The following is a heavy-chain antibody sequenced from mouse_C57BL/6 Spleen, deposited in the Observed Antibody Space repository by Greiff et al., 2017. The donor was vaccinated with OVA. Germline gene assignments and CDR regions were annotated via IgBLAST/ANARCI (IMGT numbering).Heavy chain of an antibody. CDR3: ASRDYYGNYRAMDY. V-gene: IGHV1-39*01. J-gene: IGHJ4*01. Sequence: EVQLQQPGPELVKPGASVKISCKASGYSFTDYNMNWVKQSNGKSLEWIGVINPNYGTTSYNQKFKGKATLTVDESSSTAYMQLNSLTSEDSAVYYCASRDYYGNYRAMDYWGQGTSVTVSS. CDR2: INPNYGTT. D-gene: IGHD2-1*01. CDR1: GYSFTDYN.